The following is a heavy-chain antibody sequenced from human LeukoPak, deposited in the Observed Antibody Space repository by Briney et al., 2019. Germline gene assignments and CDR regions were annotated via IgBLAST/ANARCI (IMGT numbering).Heavy chain of an antibody. CDR3: AKGNGYSYGRYYFDY. Sequence: GGSLGLSCADSGFTFSSYAMGWVRQAPGKGLEWVSAITASGGNTYYADSVKGRFTISRDNSKNTLYLQVNSLRAEDTAVYYCAKGNGYSYGRYYFDYWGQGTLVTVSS. CDR2: ITASGGNT. D-gene: IGHD5-18*01. V-gene: IGHV3-23*01. CDR1: GFTFSSYA. J-gene: IGHJ4*02.